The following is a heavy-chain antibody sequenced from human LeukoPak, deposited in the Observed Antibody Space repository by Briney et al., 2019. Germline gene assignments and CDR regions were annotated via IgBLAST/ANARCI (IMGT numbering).Heavy chain of an antibody. D-gene: IGHD1-26*01. CDR1: GASINTYF. V-gene: IGHV4-4*07. CDR3: ARDIGSRV. CDR2: IHASGTT. J-gene: IGHJ6*04. Sequence: PSETLSLTCTVSGASINTYFWSWFRQPAGKGLEWIGRIHASGTTIYNPSLKSRVSMSIDVSKNQFSLRLNSVTAADTAVFYCARDIGSRVWGKGTTVIVSS.